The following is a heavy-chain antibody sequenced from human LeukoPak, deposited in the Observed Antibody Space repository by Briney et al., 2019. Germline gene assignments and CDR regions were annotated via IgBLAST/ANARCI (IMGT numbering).Heavy chain of an antibody. Sequence: SETLSLTCTVSGGSISSYYWSWIRQPPGKGLEWIGYIYYSGSTNYNPSLKSRVTISVDTSKNQFSLKLSSVTAADTAVYYRARGASGYDILTGYQLDYWGQGTLVTVSS. J-gene: IGHJ4*02. CDR1: GGSISSYY. CDR3: ARGASGYDILTGYQLDY. D-gene: IGHD3-9*01. CDR2: IYYSGST. V-gene: IGHV4-59*01.